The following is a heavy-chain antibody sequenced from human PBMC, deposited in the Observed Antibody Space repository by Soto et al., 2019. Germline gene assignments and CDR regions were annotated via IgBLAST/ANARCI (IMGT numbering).Heavy chain of an antibody. Sequence: GSLRLSCAASGFTFGSYGMHWVRQAPGKGLEWVAVISYDGSNKYYADSVKGRFTISRDNSKNTLYLQMNSLRAEDTAVYYCAKDFRASGEPRPYSCYGMDVWGQGTTVTVSS. V-gene: IGHV3-30*18. D-gene: IGHD3-16*01. CDR1: GFTFGSYG. J-gene: IGHJ6*02. CDR2: ISYDGSNK. CDR3: AKDFRASGEPRPYSCYGMDV.